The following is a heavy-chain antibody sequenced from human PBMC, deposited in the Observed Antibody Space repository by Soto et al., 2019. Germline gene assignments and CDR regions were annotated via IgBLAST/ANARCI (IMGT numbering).Heavy chain of an antibody. V-gene: IGHV3-53*01. D-gene: IGHD3-10*01. Sequence: GGSLRLSCAASGFTVSNNYMTWVRQAPGKGLEWVSVMYSGGTATSYADSVKGRFTVSRDNSKNTVSLQLDSLKADDTAVYYCARGSKDSYPGSRVFDLWGRGTLVTVSS. J-gene: IGHJ4*02. CDR1: GFTVSNNY. CDR3: ARGSKDSYPGSRVFDL. CDR2: MYSGGTAT.